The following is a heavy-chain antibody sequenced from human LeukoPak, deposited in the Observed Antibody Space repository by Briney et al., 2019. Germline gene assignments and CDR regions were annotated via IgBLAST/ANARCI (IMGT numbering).Heavy chain of an antibody. Sequence: GGSLRLSCAASGFTFNSYSMNWVRQAPGKGLEWVSSISSGSRYIYYADSVKGRFTISRDNAKNSLYLQMNSLRAEDTAVYYCARTYYYDSSGYYGYWGQGTLVTVSS. CDR1: GFTFNSYS. CDR3: ARTYYYDSSGYYGY. D-gene: IGHD3-22*01. CDR2: ISSGSRYI. V-gene: IGHV3-21*01. J-gene: IGHJ4*02.